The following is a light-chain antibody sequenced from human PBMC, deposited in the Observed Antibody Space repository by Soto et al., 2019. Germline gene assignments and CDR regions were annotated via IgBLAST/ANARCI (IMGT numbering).Light chain of an antibody. CDR3: MQPLHTPLT. Sequence: DAVLTQSPLSLPVTPGEPASISCRSSQSLLHSNGYNYLDWYLKRPGQSPQLLISMVSTRAPGVPDRVSGSGAGTDFTLKISRVEAEDVGVYYCMQPLHTPLTFGGGTKVEIK. V-gene: IGKV2-28*01. CDR1: QSLLHSNGYNY. J-gene: IGKJ4*01. CDR2: MVS.